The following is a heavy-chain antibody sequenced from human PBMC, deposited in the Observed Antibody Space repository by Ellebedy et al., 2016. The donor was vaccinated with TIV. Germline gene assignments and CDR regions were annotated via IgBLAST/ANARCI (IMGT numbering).Heavy chain of an antibody. Sequence: GGSLRLSXAASGFTFSDYYMIWIRQAPGKGLEWVSHIGSNNLDTNYADSVKGRFTISRDNAKKSLYLQMNSLRAEDTAVYYCARDWRGIVGAITNEGLYYNGMDVWGQGTTVTVSS. D-gene: IGHD1-26*01. CDR3: ARDWRGIVGAITNEGLYYNGMDV. V-gene: IGHV3-11*05. J-gene: IGHJ6*02. CDR2: IGSNNLDT. CDR1: GFTFSDYY.